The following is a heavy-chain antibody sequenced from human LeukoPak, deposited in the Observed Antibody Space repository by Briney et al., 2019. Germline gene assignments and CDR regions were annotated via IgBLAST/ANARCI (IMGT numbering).Heavy chain of an antibody. V-gene: IGHV3-23*01. CDR2: ISGSGGST. Sequence: PGGSLRLSCAASGFTFSSYAMSWVRRAPGKGLEWVSAISGSGGSTYYADSVKGRFTISRDNSKNTLYLQVNSLRAEDTAVYYCARGYSSGWDFDYWGQGTLVTVSS. D-gene: IGHD6-19*01. CDR3: ARGYSSGWDFDY. J-gene: IGHJ4*02. CDR1: GFTFSSYA.